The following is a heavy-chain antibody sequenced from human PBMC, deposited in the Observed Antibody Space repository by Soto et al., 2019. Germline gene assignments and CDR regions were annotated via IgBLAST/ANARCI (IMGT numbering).Heavy chain of an antibody. CDR3: ARHKAVAGLYDAFDI. J-gene: IGHJ3*02. Sequence: QLQLQESGPGLVKPSETLSLTCTVSGGSISSSSHYWGWIRQPPGKGLEWIGSMYNSGSTYYNPSLKSRVTIPVDTSKNQFSLKLSSVPAADTAVYYCARHKAVAGLYDAFDIWGQGTMVTVSS. CDR2: MYNSGST. V-gene: IGHV4-39*01. CDR1: GGSISSSSHY. D-gene: IGHD6-19*01.